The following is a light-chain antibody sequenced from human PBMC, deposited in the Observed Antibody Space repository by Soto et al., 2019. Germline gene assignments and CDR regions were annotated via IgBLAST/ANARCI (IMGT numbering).Light chain of an antibody. V-gene: IGLV1-40*01. CDR1: SSNIGAGYD. CDR2: GNA. Sequence: QSVLTQPPSVSGAPGQGVTISCTGSSSNIGAGYDVHWYQQLPGTSPKLLIFGNANRPSGVPDRFSGSKSGTSASLAIAGLQAEDEADYYCQSYGSSLSGSWVFGGGTQLTVL. J-gene: IGLJ7*01. CDR3: QSYGSSLSGSWV.